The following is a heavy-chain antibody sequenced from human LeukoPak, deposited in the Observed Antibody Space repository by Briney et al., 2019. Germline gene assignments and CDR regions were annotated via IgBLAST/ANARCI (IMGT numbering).Heavy chain of an antibody. CDR3: ARDSTYYYDSGSSGPHYFDN. D-gene: IGHD3-10*01. CDR2: ITGRSDKT. Sequence: GGSLRLSCAASGFNFNKYDMTWARQAPGKGLEWVSTITGRSDKTYYTDSVKGWFVTSRDNSKDTLYLQMNSLRAEDTAVYYCARDSTYYYDSGSSGPHYFDNWGQGTLVTVSS. J-gene: IGHJ4*02. V-gene: IGHV3-23*01. CDR1: GFNFNKYD.